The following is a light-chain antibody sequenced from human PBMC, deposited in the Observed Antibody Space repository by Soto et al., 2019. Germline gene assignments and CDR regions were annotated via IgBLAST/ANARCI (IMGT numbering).Light chain of an antibody. V-gene: IGKV1-39*01. CDR1: QSISMF. Sequence: DLQMTQSPSSLSASVGDRVSITCRASQSISMFLHWYQHKPGQAPKLLIYAASSLQGGVPSRFSGSGSGTDFTLTISNLQSEDFATYYCQQSFSSPLTFGGGTKVEI. CDR3: QQSFSSPLT. CDR2: AAS. J-gene: IGKJ4*01.